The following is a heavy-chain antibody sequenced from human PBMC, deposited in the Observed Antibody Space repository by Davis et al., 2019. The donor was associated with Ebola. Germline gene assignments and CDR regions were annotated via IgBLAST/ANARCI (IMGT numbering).Heavy chain of an antibody. CDR2: IYYSGST. D-gene: IGHD4-17*01. J-gene: IGHJ6*02. V-gene: IGHV4-39*07. CDR1: GGSISSSSYY. CDR3: ASTVTTYYYYGMDV. Sequence: PSETLSLTCTVSGGSISSSSYYWGWIRQPPGKGLEWIGSIYYSGSTYYNPSLKSRVTMSVDTSKNQFSLKLSSVTAADTAVYYCASTVTTYYYYGMDVWGQGTTVTVSS.